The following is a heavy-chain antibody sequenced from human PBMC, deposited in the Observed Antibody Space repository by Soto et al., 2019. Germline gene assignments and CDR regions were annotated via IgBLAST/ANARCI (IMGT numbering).Heavy chain of an antibody. D-gene: IGHD3-16*01. J-gene: IGHJ4*02. CDR1: GFKFSNYA. CDR3: AKDRRAGGNSAFYFDF. Sequence: PGGSRRRCWAASGFKFSNYAMSWVRQAPGKGLEWVSLISATGGGTYYADSVKGRFTISRDNSHNTLYLQVHSLTAEDTAVYYCAKDRRAGGNSAFYFDFWGQGAQVTVSS. V-gene: IGHV3-23*01. CDR2: ISATGGGT.